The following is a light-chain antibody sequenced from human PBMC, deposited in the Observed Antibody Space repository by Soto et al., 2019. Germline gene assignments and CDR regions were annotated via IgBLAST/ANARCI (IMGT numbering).Light chain of an antibody. CDR1: ESVHSN. Sequence: EMVMTQSPATLSVSPGERVTLSCRASESVHSNLAWYQQKPGQGPSLLIYYASTRVTGVPHRFSGSGPGTEFTLTISRLQSQDFGVYYCQHQRNSPPTFGPRTKVEIK. V-gene: IGKV3-15*01. J-gene: IGKJ3*01. CDR2: YAS. CDR3: QHQRNSPPT.